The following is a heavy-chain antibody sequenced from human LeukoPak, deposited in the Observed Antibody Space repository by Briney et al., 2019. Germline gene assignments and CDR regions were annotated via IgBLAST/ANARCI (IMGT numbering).Heavy chain of an antibody. J-gene: IGHJ6*02. CDR1: GGSISSYY. Sequence: SETLSLTCTVSGGSISSYYWSWIRQPPGKGLEWIGYIYYSGSTNYNPSLKSRVTISVDTSKNQFSLKLSSVTAADTAVYYCARDSSSSDYYYYGMDVWGQGTTVTVSS. CDR3: ARDSSSSDYYYYGMDV. CDR2: IYYSGST. V-gene: IGHV4-59*01. D-gene: IGHD6-6*01.